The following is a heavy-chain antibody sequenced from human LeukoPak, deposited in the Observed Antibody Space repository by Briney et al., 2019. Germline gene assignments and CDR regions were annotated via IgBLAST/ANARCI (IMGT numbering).Heavy chain of an antibody. CDR2: IYYSGST. CDR1: GGSISSSSYY. V-gene: IGHV4-39*07. D-gene: IGHD3-22*01. Sequence: SETLSLTCTVSGGSISSSSYYWGWVRQPPGKGLGWIGCIYYSGSTYYHPSLKSRVTISVDTSKNQVSLKLSSVTAADTAVYYCARGGRGRDSSGYYYLLDYYYYYMDVWGKGTTVTVSS. J-gene: IGHJ6*03. CDR3: ARGGRGRDSSGYYYLLDYYYYYMDV.